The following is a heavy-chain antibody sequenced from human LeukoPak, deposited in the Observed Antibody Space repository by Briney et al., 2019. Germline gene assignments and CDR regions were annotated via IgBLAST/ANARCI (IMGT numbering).Heavy chain of an antibody. CDR2: IFYSGTT. CDR3: ARRAIVAPGNWFDP. CDR1: GGSLSNYY. J-gene: IGHJ5*02. V-gene: IGHV4-59*08. D-gene: IGHD5-12*01. Sequence: PSETLSLTCTVSGGSLSNYYWTWIRQSPGKGLEWVGYIFYSGTTNYNPSLKSRVTISVDTSKNQFSLKLSSVTAADAAVYYCARRAIVAPGNWFDPWGQGTLVTVPS.